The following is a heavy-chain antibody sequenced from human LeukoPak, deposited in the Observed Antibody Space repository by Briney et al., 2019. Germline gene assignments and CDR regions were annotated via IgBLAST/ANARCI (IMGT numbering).Heavy chain of an antibody. D-gene: IGHD4-23*01. CDR2: ISWNSGSI. J-gene: IGHJ3*02. CDR1: GFTFDDYA. V-gene: IGHV3-9*01. CDR3: AKDTNGDYGGDAFDI. Sequence: PGGSLRLSCAASGFTFDDYAMRWVRQAPGKGLEWVSGISWNSGSIGYADSVKGRFTIPRDNAKNSLYLQMNSLRAEDTALYYCAKDTNGDYGGDAFDIWGQGTMVTVSS.